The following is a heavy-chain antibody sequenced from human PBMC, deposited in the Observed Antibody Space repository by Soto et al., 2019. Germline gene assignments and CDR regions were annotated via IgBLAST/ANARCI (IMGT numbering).Heavy chain of an antibody. CDR2: INAGNGNT. CDR1: GYTFTSYA. Sequence: QVQLVQSGAEVKKPGASVKVSCKASGYTFTSYAMHWVRQAPGQRLEWMGWINAGNGNTKYSQKFQGSVTMPRDTSASTAYMELSSLRSEDTAVYYCARAIWSGEPTGAARMHWCQGALVTVSS. D-gene: IGHD3-10*01. CDR3: ARAIWSGEPTGAARMH. J-gene: IGHJ4*02. V-gene: IGHV1-3*01.